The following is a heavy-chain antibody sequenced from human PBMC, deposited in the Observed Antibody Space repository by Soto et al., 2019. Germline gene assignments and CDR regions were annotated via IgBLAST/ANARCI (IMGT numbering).Heavy chain of an antibody. CDR2: IGEGGVSR. J-gene: IGHJ6*02. D-gene: IGHD3-10*01. V-gene: IGHV3-23*01. Sequence: EVRLLESGGGLVQPGGSLRLSCVASGFDFSTYAMSWVRQAPGKGLEWVSVIGEGGVSRVYADAVKGRFTISRDNSKNTLCLQMTSLRVDDTAMYYCARDSVTRVSSDIPGMDVWGQGTTVSVSS. CDR1: GFDFSTYA. CDR3: ARDSVTRVSSDIPGMDV.